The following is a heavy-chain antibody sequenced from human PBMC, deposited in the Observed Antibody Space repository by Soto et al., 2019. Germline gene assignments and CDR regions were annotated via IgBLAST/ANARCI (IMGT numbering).Heavy chain of an antibody. Sequence: SVKVSCKASGGTFSSYTISWVRQAPGQGLEWMGRIIPILGIANYAQKFQGRVTITADKSTSTAYMELSSLRSEDTAVYYCAKSSFIVVVPAAIPIGYYYMDVWGKGTTVTVSS. D-gene: IGHD2-2*01. CDR2: IIPILGIA. CDR3: AKSSFIVVVPAAIPIGYYYMDV. V-gene: IGHV1-69*02. J-gene: IGHJ6*03. CDR1: GGTFSSYT.